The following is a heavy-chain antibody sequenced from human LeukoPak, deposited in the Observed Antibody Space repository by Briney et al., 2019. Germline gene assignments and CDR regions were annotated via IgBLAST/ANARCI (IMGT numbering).Heavy chain of an antibody. D-gene: IGHD1-26*01. Sequence: SETRSLTCTVSGGSISSSSYYWGWIRQPPGKGLEWIGSIYYSGSTYYNPSLKSRVTISVDTSKNQFSLKLSSVTAADTAVYYCARLVVGDYWGQGTLVTVSS. CDR3: ARLVVGDY. V-gene: IGHV4-39*01. CDR2: IYYSGST. J-gene: IGHJ4*02. CDR1: GGSISSSSYY.